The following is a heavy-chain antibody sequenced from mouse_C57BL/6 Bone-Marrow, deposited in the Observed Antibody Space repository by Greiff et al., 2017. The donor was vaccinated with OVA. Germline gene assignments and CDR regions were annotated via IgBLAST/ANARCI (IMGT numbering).Heavy chain of an antibody. J-gene: IGHJ2*01. V-gene: IGHV14-4*01. CDR1: GFNIKDDY. CDR3: TNYYGSKAY. D-gene: IGHD1-1*01. Sequence: EVQLQQSGAELVRPGASVKLSCTASGFNIKDDYMHWVKQRPEQGLEWIGWIDPENGDTEYASKFQGKATITADTSSNTAYLQLSSLTSEDTAVYYCTNYYGSKAYWGQGTTLTVSS. CDR2: IDPENGDT.